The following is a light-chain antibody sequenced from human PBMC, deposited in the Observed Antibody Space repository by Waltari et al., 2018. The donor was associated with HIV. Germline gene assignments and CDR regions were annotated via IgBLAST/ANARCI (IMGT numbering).Light chain of an antibody. V-gene: IGLV2-11*01. CDR1: SSDLGVYTY. J-gene: IGLJ2*01. Sequence: QSALTQPRSVSGSPGQSVTNPCTGTSSDLGVYTYVSWYQPHAGKAPKRVIYDVSKRPSGVPDRFSGSKSGNTASLTISGLQPEDEADYHCCSYGGRRIFAGGTKLTVL. CDR2: DVS. CDR3: CSYGGRRI.